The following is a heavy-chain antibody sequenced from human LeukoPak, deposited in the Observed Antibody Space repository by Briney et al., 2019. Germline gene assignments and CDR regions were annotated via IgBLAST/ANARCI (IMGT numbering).Heavy chain of an antibody. CDR2: ISSSSSCK. J-gene: IGHJ4*02. V-gene: IGHV3-21*01. CDR1: GFTFSSYS. Sequence: GGSLRLSCVASGFTFSSYSMNWVRQAPGKGLEWVSSISSSSSCKYYTDSVKGRFTISRDNAKNSLYLQMNSLRAEDTAVYYCARSAAGTYYWGQGTLVTVSS. D-gene: IGHD1-1*01. CDR3: ARSAAGTYY.